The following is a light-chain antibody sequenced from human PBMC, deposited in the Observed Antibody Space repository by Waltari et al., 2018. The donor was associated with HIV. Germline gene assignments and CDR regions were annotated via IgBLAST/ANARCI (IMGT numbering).Light chain of an antibody. CDR1: SSNIGAGYD. Sequence: QSVLTQPPSVSGAPGQRVTISCTGSSSNIGAGYDVHWYQQLPGTAPRLLINVHTKRPSGVPDRFADSKSGTSASLAITGLQAEDEADYYCQSYDSSLSGSIFGGGTKLTVL. J-gene: IGLJ2*01. CDR3: QSYDSSLSGSI. V-gene: IGLV1-40*01. CDR2: VHT.